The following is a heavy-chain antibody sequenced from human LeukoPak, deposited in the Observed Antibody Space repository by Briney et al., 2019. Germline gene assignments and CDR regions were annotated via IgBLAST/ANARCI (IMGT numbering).Heavy chain of an antibody. Sequence: PSETLSLTCAVYGGSFSGYYWSRIRQPPGKGLEWIGEINDSGSTNYNPSLKSRVTISVDTSKNQFSLKLTSVTAANTAVYYCAKHEYGDLKDFDYWGQGTLVTVSS. J-gene: IGHJ4*02. CDR2: INDSGST. CDR1: GGSFSGYY. V-gene: IGHV4-34*01. D-gene: IGHD4-17*01. CDR3: AKHEYGDLKDFDY.